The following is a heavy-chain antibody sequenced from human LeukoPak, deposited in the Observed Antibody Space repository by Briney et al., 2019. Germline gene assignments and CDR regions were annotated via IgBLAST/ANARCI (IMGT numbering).Heavy chain of an antibody. CDR3: ARDRCSGGTCYLFDY. D-gene: IGHD2-15*01. J-gene: IGHJ4*02. Sequence: GGSLRLSCAASGFTFSNYEMNWVRQTPGKGLEWVSFISDNGKAKSYVDSARGRFIISRDNAKTSLFLQMSSLRAEDTAVYYCARDRCSGGTCYLFDYWGQGTLVTVSS. CDR2: ISDNGKAK. CDR1: GFTFSNYE. V-gene: IGHV3-48*03.